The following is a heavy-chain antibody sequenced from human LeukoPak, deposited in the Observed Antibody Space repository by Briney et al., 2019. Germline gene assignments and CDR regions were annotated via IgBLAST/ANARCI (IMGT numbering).Heavy chain of an antibody. CDR3: ARQEQQLGGIDI. Sequence: GESLKISCKGSGYSFTTYWIGWVRQMPGRGLEWMGIIYPDDPDTTYSPSFQGQVTISADKSISTAYLQWSSLKASDTAMYYCARQEQQLGGIDIWGQGTMVTVSS. J-gene: IGHJ3*02. V-gene: IGHV5-51*01. CDR2: IYPDDPDT. D-gene: IGHD6-13*01. CDR1: GYSFTTYW.